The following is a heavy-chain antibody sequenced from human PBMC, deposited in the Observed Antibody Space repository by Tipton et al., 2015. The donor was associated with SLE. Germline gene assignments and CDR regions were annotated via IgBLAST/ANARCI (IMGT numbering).Heavy chain of an antibody. CDR3: ARPRERDYNDAFDI. D-gene: IGHD4-11*01. CDR1: GYSISSSYH. J-gene: IGHJ3*02. CDR2: IHYSGTT. Sequence: TLSLTCTVSGYSISSSYHWVWIRQPPGKGLEWIGYIHYSGTTNYNPSLKSRVTMSVDTSKNQFSLNLRSVTAADTAMYYCARPRERDYNDAFDIWGQGTMVIVSS. V-gene: IGHV4-61*05.